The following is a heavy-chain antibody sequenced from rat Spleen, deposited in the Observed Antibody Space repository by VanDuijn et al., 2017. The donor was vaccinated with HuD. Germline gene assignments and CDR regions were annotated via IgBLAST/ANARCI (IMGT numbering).Heavy chain of an antibody. V-gene: IGHV5-29*01. D-gene: IGHD5-1*01. CDR1: GFTFSDYG. CDR2: ISYGDSSGHSGT. CDR3: IKVLGNWFAY. J-gene: IGHJ3*01. Sequence: EVQLVESGGGLVQPGRSLKLSCAASGFTFSDYGVAWVRQAPTTGLEWVATISYGDSSGHSGTYYRDSVKGRFTISRDNAKNALYLQMNNLRSEDTAIYYCIKVLGNWFAYWGQGTLVTVSS.